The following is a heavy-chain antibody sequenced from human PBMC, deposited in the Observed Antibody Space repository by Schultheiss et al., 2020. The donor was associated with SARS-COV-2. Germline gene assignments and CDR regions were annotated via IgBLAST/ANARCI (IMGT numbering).Heavy chain of an antibody. V-gene: IGHV4-61*02. CDR2: IYTSGST. J-gene: IGHJ4*02. CDR3: ASVPYGDYLRFDFDY. CDR1: GGSISSGSYY. Sequence: SETLSLTCTVSGGSISSGSYYWSWIRQPAGKGLEWIGRIYTSGSTNYNPSLKSRVTISVDTSKNQFSLKLSSVTAADTAVYYCASVPYGDYLRFDFDYWGQGTLVTVSS. D-gene: IGHD4-17*01.